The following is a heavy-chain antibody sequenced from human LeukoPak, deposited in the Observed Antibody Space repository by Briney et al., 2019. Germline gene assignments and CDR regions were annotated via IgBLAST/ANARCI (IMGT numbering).Heavy chain of an antibody. Sequence: GGSLRLSCAASGFIFSSHGMNWVRQAPGKGLEWVANIKQDGSEKYYVDSVKGRFTISRDNAKNSLYLQMNSLRAEDTAVYYCASDIVVVPAGINYFDYWGQGTLVTVSS. V-gene: IGHV3-7*01. J-gene: IGHJ4*02. CDR2: IKQDGSEK. CDR3: ASDIVVVPAGINYFDY. D-gene: IGHD2-2*01. CDR1: GFIFSSHG.